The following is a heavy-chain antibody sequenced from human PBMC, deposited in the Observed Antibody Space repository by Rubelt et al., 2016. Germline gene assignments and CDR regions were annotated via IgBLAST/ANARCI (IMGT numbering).Heavy chain of an antibody. CDR1: GYTFTGYY. CDR3: ARSLVYGYTGIDY. V-gene: IGHV1-2*06. CDR2: INPSSGCT. D-gene: IGHD5-18*01. Sequence: VQLVESGAEVKKPGASVKVSCKASGYTFTGYYIHWLRQAPGQGLEWMGRINPSSGCTNYAQKFQGNFTMTRDTSIRTVYMELSRLTFDDTAVYYCARSLVYGYTGIDYWGQGTLVTVSS. J-gene: IGHJ4*02.